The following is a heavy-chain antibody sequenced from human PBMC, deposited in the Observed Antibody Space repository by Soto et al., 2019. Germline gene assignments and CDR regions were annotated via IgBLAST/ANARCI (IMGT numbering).Heavy chain of an antibody. CDR2: ISGSGGST. Sequence: GGSLRFSYAASGFTFRGYAMSWVRQAPGKGLEWVSAISGSGGSTYYADSVKGRFTISRDNSKNTLYLQMNSLRAEDTAVYYCAKDKSSGWYGWFDPWGQGTLVTVSS. CDR1: GFTFRGYA. V-gene: IGHV3-23*01. D-gene: IGHD6-19*01. CDR3: AKDKSSGWYGWFDP. J-gene: IGHJ5*02.